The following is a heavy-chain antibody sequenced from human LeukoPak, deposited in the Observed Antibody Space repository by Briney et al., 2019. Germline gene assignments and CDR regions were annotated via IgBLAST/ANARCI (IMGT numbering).Heavy chain of an antibody. CDR3: ARRGGSFYNDGIDV. V-gene: IGHV1-69*13. D-gene: IGHD1-26*01. Sequence: ASVKVSCKASGGSFSIYSICWVRQAPGQGLEWMGGIIPIFGTPNYAQKFQGRVTITADESTTTAYMDLRSLRYDDTAVYYCARRGGSFYNDGIDVWGQGTTVTVS. CDR2: IIPIFGTP. CDR1: GGSFSIYS. J-gene: IGHJ6*02.